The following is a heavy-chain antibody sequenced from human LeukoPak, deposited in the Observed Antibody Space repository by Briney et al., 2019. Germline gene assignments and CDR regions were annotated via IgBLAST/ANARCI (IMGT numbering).Heavy chain of an antibody. V-gene: IGHV3-21*01. CDR2: ISSSSSYI. J-gene: IGHJ4*02. CDR3: ARGRWLQARGPSFDY. D-gene: IGHD5-24*01. Sequence: GGSLRLSCATSTFTFSSYAMHWVRQAPGKGLEWVSSISSSSSYIYYADSVKGRFTISRDNAKNSLYLQMNSLRAEDTAVYYCARGRWLQARGPSFDYWAREPWSPSPQ. CDR1: TFTFSSYA.